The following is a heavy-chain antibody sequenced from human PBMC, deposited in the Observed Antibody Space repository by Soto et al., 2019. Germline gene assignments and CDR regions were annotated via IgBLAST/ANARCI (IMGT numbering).Heavy chain of an antibody. CDR1: GFTFSSYS. CDR3: ARDQPRYYDILTGYWRAFDI. D-gene: IGHD3-9*01. V-gene: IGHV3-48*01. J-gene: IGHJ3*02. Sequence: GGSLRLSCAASGFTFSSYSMNWVRQAPGKGLEWVSYISSSSSTIYYADSVKGRFTISRDNAKNSLYLQMNSLRAEDTAVYYCARDQPRYYDILTGYWRAFDIWGQGTMVTVSS. CDR2: ISSSSSTI.